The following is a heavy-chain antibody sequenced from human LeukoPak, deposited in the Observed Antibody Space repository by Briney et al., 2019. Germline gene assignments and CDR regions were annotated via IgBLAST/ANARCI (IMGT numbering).Heavy chain of an antibody. J-gene: IGHJ4*02. Sequence: GGSLRLSCAASGFTFSSYCMQWVRHVPGKGLEWVAFMRYGESVTYSTDSVKGRFTISRDNSKNTLYLQMNSLRAENTAIYYCAKDWITDGSNYFDSWGQGTLVTVSS. V-gene: IGHV3-30*02. CDR3: AKDWITDGSNYFDS. CDR2: MRYGESVT. CDR1: GFTFSSYC. D-gene: IGHD3-10*01.